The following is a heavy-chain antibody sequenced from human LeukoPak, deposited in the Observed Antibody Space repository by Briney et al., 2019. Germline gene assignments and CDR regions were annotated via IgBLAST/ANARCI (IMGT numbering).Heavy chain of an antibody. J-gene: IGHJ6*03. V-gene: IGHV4-39*07. CDR3: ARDFWSGYHGNYYYYYYMDV. CDR1: GGSISSSSYY. CDR2: IYYSGST. D-gene: IGHD3-3*01. Sequence: SETLSLTCTVSGGSISSSSYYWGWIRQPPGKGLEWIGSIYYSGSTYYNPSLKSRVTISVDTSKNQFSLKLSSVTAADTAVYYCARDFWSGYHGNYYYYYYMDVWGKGTTVTVSS.